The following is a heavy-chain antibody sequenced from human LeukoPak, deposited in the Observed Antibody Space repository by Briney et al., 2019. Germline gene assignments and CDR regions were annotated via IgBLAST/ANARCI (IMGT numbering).Heavy chain of an antibody. D-gene: IGHD2-15*01. CDR2: ISPHNGNT. J-gene: IGHJ4*02. CDR1: GYTFTSYG. Sequence: GASVKVSCKASGYTFTSYGITWVRQAPGQGLEWMGWISPHNGNTNYAQKFQGRLTMTTDTSTNTAYMELRSLRPDDTAVYYCARDFFHGHCSGLTCFLLDYWGQGSLVTVSS. CDR3: ARDFFHGHCSGLTCFLLDY. V-gene: IGHV1-18*01.